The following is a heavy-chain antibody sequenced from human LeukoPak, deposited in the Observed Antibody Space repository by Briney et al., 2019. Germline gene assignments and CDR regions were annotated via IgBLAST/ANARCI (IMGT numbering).Heavy chain of an antibody. CDR3: ASSSSGWSVDY. Sequence: GGSLRLSCAGSGFTFSSYSMNWVRHAPGKGLEWVSSISSSSSYIYYADSVKGRFTISRDNAKNSLYLQMNSLRAEDTAVYYCASSSSGWSVDYWGQGTPVTVSS. V-gene: IGHV3-21*01. CDR2: ISSSSSYI. J-gene: IGHJ4*02. CDR1: GFTFSSYS. D-gene: IGHD6-19*01.